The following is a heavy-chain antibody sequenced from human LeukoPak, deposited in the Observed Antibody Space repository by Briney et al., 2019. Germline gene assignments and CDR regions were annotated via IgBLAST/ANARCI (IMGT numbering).Heavy chain of an antibody. CDR3: AREGYCNSTSCNKPFDY. CDR1: GYTFTSYG. CDR2: ISAYNGNT. J-gene: IGHJ4*02. Sequence: GASVKVSCKASGYTFTSYGISWVRQAPGRGLEWMGWISAYNGNTNYAQKLQGRVTMTTDTSTSTAYMELRSLRPDDTAVYYCAREGYCNSTSCNKPFDYWGQGTLVTVSS. V-gene: IGHV1-18*01. D-gene: IGHD2-2*01.